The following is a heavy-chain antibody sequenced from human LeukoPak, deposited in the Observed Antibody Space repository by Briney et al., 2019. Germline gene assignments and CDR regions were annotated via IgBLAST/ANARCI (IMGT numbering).Heavy chain of an antibody. Sequence: GSLRLSCAASGFTFSSYSMNWVRQAPGKGLEWIGEIYHSGSTNYNPSLKSRVTISVDKSKNQFSLKLSSVTAADTAVYYCATGDDIAAASFDYWGQGTLVTVSS. CDR2: IYHSGST. V-gene: IGHV4-4*02. D-gene: IGHD6-13*01. CDR1: GFTFSSYSM. J-gene: IGHJ4*02. CDR3: ATGDDIAAASFDY.